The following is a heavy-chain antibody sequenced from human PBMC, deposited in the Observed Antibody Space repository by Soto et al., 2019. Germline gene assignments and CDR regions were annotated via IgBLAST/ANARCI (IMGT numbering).Heavy chain of an antibody. J-gene: IGHJ5*02. CDR1: CFPLNPYD. Sequence: SATLFLTSSFLCFPLNPYDWSLLQVVPGKGLEWIGYIYYSGNTSYNPSLKSRVTISVDTSKNQFSLKLNSVTAADTAVYYCARGHDTTYTPIRTPWFDPWGQGTLVT. V-gene: IGHV4-59*01. CDR3: ARGHDTTYTPIRTPWFDP. CDR2: IYYSGNT. D-gene: IGHD3-9*01.